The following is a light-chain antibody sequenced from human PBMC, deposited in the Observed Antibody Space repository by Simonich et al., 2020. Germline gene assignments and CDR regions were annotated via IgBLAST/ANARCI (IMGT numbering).Light chain of an antibody. J-gene: IGLJ3*02. V-gene: IGLV4-69*01. CDR3: QTWGTGYWV. CDR1: SGHSSYA. Sequence: QLVLTQSPSASASLGASVKLTCTLSSGHSSYAIAWHQQQPEKGPRYLMKLNSDGSHSKGDGIPDRCSGSSSGAERYLPISSLQSEDEADYYCQTWGTGYWVFGGGTKLTVL. CDR2: LNSDGSH.